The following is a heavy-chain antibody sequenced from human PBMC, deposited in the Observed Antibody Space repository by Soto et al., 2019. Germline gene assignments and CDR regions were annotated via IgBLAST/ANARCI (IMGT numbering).Heavy chain of an antibody. CDR3: AREGMSSSPQEAFDI. Sequence: GESLKISCKGSGYSFTSYWIGWVRQMPGKGLEWMGIIYPGDSDTRYSPSFQGQVTISADKSISTAYLQWSSLKASDTAMYYCAREGMSSSPQEAFDIWGQGTMVTVSS. J-gene: IGHJ3*02. V-gene: IGHV5-51*01. CDR2: IYPGDSDT. CDR1: GYSFTSYW. D-gene: IGHD6-6*01.